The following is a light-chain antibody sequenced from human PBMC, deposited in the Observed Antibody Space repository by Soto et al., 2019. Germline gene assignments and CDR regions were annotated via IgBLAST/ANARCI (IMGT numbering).Light chain of an antibody. CDR3: QQYNNWPT. Sequence: EIVMTQSPATLSVSPGERTTLFCRASQSVSSNLAWYQQKPGQAPRLLIYGASTRATGFPARFSGSGSGTEFTLTISSLQSEDFAVYYRQQYNNWPTFGQGTKVEIK. J-gene: IGKJ1*01. CDR1: QSVSSN. CDR2: GAS. V-gene: IGKV3-15*01.